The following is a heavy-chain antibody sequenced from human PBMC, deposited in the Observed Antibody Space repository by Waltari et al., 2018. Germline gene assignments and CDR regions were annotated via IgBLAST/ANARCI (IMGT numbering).Heavy chain of an antibody. Sequence: EVHLVASGGGLVQPGRSLRLSCSASGFTFDDYAMDWVRQVPGKGLEWVSGISWNSDNIGYADSVKGRFTISRDNAKNSLYLQMNSLRVEDTALYYCAKQYDGSGYYYGAFDMWGQGTMVTVSS. D-gene: IGHD3-22*01. CDR3: AKQYDGSGYYYGAFDM. V-gene: IGHV3-9*01. J-gene: IGHJ3*02. CDR2: ISWNSDNI. CDR1: GFTFDDYA.